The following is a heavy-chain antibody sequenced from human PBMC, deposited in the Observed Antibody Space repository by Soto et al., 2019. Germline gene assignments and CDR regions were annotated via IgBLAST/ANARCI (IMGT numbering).Heavy chain of an antibody. CDR3: ASGIQLCLRRINNGYSG. CDR2: IIPMFGTA. CDR1: GGTFSTYA. D-gene: IGHD5-18*01. J-gene: IGHJ4*02. Sequence: QVQLVQSGAEVKKPESSVKVSCKAPGGTFSTYAISWVRQAPGQGLEWMGGIIPMFGTANYAQRFQDRVTITADESTNTVSMELSSLRSEDTALSFCASGIQLCLRRINNGYSGWGQGTLVTVSS. V-gene: IGHV1-69*12.